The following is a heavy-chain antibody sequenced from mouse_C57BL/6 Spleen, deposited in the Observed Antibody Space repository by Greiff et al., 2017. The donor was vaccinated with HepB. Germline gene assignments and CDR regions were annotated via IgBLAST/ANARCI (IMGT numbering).Heavy chain of an antibody. CDR2: INPNNGGT. J-gene: IGHJ3*01. V-gene: IGHV1-26*01. CDR1: GYTFTDYY. Sequence: EVQLQESGPELVKPGASVKISCKASGYTFTDYYMNWVKQSHGKSLEWIGDINPNNGGTSYNQKFKGKATLTVDKSSSTAYMELRSLTSEDSAVYYCSREGYYYGNVFAYWGQGTLVTVSA. D-gene: IGHD1-1*01. CDR3: SREGYYYGNVFAY.